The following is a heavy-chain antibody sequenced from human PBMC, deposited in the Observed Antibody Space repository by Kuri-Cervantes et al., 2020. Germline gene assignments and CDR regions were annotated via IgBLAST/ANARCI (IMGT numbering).Heavy chain of an antibody. CDR3: ARVRYSSGWRPFDY. CDR1: GYTFTSYG. Sequence: ASVKVSCKASGYTFTSYGISWVRQAPGQGLEWMGWISGYSGRTNYAQHIQGRVTMTTDTSSSTAYMELSSLRSEDTAVYYCARVRYSSGWRPFDYWGQGTLVTVSS. D-gene: IGHD6-19*01. J-gene: IGHJ4*02. CDR2: ISGYSGRT. V-gene: IGHV1-18*01.